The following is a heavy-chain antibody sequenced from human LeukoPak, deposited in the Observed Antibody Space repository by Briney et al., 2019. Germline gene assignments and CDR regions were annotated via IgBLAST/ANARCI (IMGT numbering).Heavy chain of an antibody. D-gene: IGHD2/OR15-2a*01. V-gene: IGHV1-46*01. CDR1: GYTFTGYY. CDR3: ASLSPFDY. Sequence: ASVKVSCKASGYTFTGYYMHWVRQAPGQGLEWVGLINPSGDSTTYAQKFQGRVTMTRDASTSTVYMELSSLTSEDTAVYYCASLSPFDYWGQGTLVTVSS. J-gene: IGHJ4*02. CDR2: INPSGDST.